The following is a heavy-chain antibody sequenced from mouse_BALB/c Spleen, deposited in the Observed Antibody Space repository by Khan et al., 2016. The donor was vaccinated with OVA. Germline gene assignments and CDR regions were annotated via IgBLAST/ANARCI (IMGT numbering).Heavy chain of an antibody. V-gene: IGHV3-2*02. CDR1: GYSITSDYA. Sequence: EVQLQESGPGLVKPSQSLSLTCTVTGYSITSDYAWNWIRQFPGNKLEWMGYISYSGSTSYNPSLKSRISITRDTSKNQFFLQLNSVTTEDTATYYCARYLYDGYLDYWGQGTTLTVSS. CDR3: ARYLYDGYLDY. CDR2: ISYSGST. J-gene: IGHJ2*01. D-gene: IGHD2-3*01.